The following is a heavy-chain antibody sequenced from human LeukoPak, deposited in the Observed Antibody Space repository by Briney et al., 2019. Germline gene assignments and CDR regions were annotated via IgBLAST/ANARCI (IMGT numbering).Heavy chain of an antibody. Sequence: ASVNVSFKATGYTFTSYYMHWVRQAPGQGLEWMGIINPSGGSTSYAQKFLGRVTMTRDTSTSTVYTEMSRLRSEDTAVYYCARDNSQLVAERVFDYWGQGTLVTVSS. CDR1: GYTFTSYY. CDR3: ARDNSQLVAERVFDY. CDR2: INPSGGST. D-gene: IGHD6-13*01. V-gene: IGHV1-46*01. J-gene: IGHJ4*02.